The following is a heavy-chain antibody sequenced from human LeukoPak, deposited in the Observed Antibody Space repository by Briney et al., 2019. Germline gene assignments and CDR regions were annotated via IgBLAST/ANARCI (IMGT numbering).Heavy chain of an antibody. CDR3: ARDRGVVVPAAMGRNGWFDP. CDR2: IYYSGST. D-gene: IGHD2-2*01. Sequence: SETLSLTCTVSGGSISSYYWSWIRHPPGEGLEWIGYIYYSGSTNYNPSLKSRVTLSVDTSKNQFSLKLSSVTAADTAVYYCARDRGVVVPAAMGRNGWFDPWGQGTLVTVSS. CDR1: GGSISSYY. V-gene: IGHV4-59*01. J-gene: IGHJ5*02.